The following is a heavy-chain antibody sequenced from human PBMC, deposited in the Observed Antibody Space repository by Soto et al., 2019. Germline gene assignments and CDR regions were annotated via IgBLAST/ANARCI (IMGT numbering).Heavy chain of an antibody. CDR3: VRAMGGSTNHWGQGTLVTVSSGKPQLLRRPCPSPAADTAVYYCARVPDY. V-gene: IGHV3-72*01. J-gene: IGHJ4*02. CDR2: SRNKPNRYTT. Sequence: AGGSLRLSCAASGFIFSDYYMDWVRQAPGKGLEWVGRSRNKPNRYTTDYAGSGKGRFTISRDGSKNSLYLQVNSLKTADTAVYYCVRAMGGSTNHWGQGTLVTVSSGKPQLLRRPCPSPAADTAVYYCARVPDYWGQGTLVTVSS. D-gene: IGHD3-10*01. CDR1: GFIFSDYY.